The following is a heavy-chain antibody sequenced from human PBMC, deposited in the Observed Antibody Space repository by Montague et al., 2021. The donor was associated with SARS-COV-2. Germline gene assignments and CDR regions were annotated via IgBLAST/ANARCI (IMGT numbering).Heavy chain of an antibody. CDR3: ARGCLSYFGAGSHCYGMDV. CDR1: GDSISSSSYN. V-gene: IGHV4-39*07. CDR2: VHYNGRT. D-gene: IGHD3-10*01. J-gene: IGHJ6*02. Sequence: SETLSLTCTVSGDSISSSSYNWGWIRQPPGKGLEWIGSVHYNGRTYYNPSLKSRVTIYVDTSKNQMSLKLTSVTAADTAVYYCARGCLSYFGAGSHCYGMDVWGQGTTVTVSS.